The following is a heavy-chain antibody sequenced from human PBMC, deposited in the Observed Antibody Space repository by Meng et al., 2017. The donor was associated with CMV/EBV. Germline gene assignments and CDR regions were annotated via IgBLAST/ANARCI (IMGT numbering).Heavy chain of an antibody. Sequence: ASVKVSCKASGYTFTGYYIHWVRQAPGQGLEWMGWINPNTGGTNYAQKLQGRVTMTRDTSISTAYMEQSRLRSDDTAVYYCARILVEPAAIYYGLDVWGQGTTVTVSS. CDR1: GYTFTGYY. V-gene: IGHV1-2*02. D-gene: IGHD2-2*01. CDR3: ARILVEPAAIYYGLDV. CDR2: INPNTGGT. J-gene: IGHJ6*02.